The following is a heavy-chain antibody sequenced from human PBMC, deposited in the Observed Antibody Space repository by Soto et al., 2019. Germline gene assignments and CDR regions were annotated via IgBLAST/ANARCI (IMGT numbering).Heavy chain of an antibody. J-gene: IGHJ6*02. Sequence: QVQLQESGPGLVKPSQTLSLTCTVSGGSISSGGYYWSWIRQHPGKGLEWIGYIYYRGSTYYNPSHKSRVTISVDTSKNQFSLKLSSVTAADTAVYYCARDRVDGYTAMVAGYGMDVWGQGTTVTVSS. CDR1: GGSISSGGYY. D-gene: IGHD5-18*01. CDR3: ARDRVDGYTAMVAGYGMDV. V-gene: IGHV4-31*03. CDR2: IYYRGST.